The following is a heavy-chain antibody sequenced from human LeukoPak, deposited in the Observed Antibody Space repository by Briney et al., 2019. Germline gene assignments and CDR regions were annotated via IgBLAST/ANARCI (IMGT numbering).Heavy chain of an antibody. CDR1: RGSISSGSYY. CDR2: IYTSGST. V-gene: IGHV4-61*02. D-gene: IGHD6-19*01. Sequence: SETLSLTCSVSRGSISSGSYYWSWIRQPAGKGLEWIGRIYTSGSTNYNPSLKSRVTISVDTSKNQFSLKLSSVTAADTAVYYCARETLAVAGAFDYWGQGTLVTVSS. J-gene: IGHJ4*02. CDR3: ARETLAVAGAFDY.